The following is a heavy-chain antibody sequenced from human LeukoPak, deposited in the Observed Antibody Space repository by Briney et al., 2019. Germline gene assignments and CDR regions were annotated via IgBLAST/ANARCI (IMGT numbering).Heavy chain of an antibody. CDR3: ARDCSSTSCYEPRY. Sequence: GGSLRLSCAASGFTFSSYSMNWVRQAPGKGLEWVSYISSSRSTIYYADSVKGRFTISRDNAKNSLYLQMNSLKDEDTAVYYCARDCSSTSCYEPRYWGQGTLVTVSS. CDR1: GFTFSSYS. D-gene: IGHD2-2*01. CDR2: ISSSRSTI. V-gene: IGHV3-48*02. J-gene: IGHJ4*02.